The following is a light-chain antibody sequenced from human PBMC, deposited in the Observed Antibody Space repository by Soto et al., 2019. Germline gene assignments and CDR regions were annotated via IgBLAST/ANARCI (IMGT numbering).Light chain of an antibody. Sequence: QPVLTQSPSASASLGASVKLTCTLSSGHSSYAIAWHQQQPEKGPRYLMKLNSDGSHHKGGGIPDRFSGSSSGAERYLTISILQSEDEADYYCQTWGTGIQVFGTGTKLTVL. CDR1: SGHSSYA. CDR2: LNSDGSH. V-gene: IGLV4-69*01. J-gene: IGLJ1*01. CDR3: QTWGTGIQV.